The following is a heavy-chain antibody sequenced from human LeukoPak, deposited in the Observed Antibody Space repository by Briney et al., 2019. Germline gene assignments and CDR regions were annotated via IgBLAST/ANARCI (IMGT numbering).Heavy chain of an antibody. CDR3: ARGIGYCSSTSCRNWFHP. D-gene: IGHD2-2*01. CDR2: IIPILGIA. CDR1: GGTFSSYT. J-gene: IGHJ5*02. V-gene: IGHV1-69*02. Sequence: SVKVSCKASGGTFSSYTISWVRQAPGQGLEWMGRIIPILGIANYAQKFQGRVTITADKSTSTAYMELSSLRSEDTAVYYCARGIGYCSSTSCRNWFHPWGQRTLVTVSS.